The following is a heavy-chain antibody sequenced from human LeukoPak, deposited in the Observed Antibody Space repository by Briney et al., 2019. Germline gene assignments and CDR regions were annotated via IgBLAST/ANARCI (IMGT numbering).Heavy chain of an antibody. D-gene: IGHD5-24*01. CDR2: ISYDGSIK. V-gene: IGHV3-30*18. Sequence: GGSLRLSCAASGSTFRTYGMHGVGQAQAKGLGWVAVISYDGSIKYYADSVKGRFTISRDNSKNMLYLQMNSLRAEDTAVYYCAKDREMATISPNDYWGQGTLVTVSS. CDR3: AKDREMATISPNDY. J-gene: IGHJ4*02. CDR1: GSTFRTYG.